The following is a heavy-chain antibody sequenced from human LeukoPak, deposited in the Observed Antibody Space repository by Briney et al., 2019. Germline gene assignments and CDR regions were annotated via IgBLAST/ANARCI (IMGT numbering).Heavy chain of an antibody. J-gene: IGHJ6*03. D-gene: IGHD6-13*01. Sequence: ASVKVSCKTSGGTFSTYAITWVRQTSGQGLEWMGGIIPMFGTANYAQKFQDRVTITADKSTSTAYMELSSLRSEDTAVYYCARVVGLTGYGSTWYSGYYYYMDVWGKGTTVTVSS. CDR1: GGTFSTYA. V-gene: IGHV1-69*06. CDR3: ARVVGLTGYGSTWYSGYYYYMDV. CDR2: IIPMFGTA.